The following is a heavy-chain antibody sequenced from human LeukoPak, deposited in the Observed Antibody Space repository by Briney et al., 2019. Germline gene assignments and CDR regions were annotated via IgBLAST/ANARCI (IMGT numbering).Heavy chain of an antibody. CDR3: ARQGAGASYYDPTGLPRGAFDS. J-gene: IGHJ3*02. V-gene: IGHV5-51*01. D-gene: IGHD3-22*01. Sequence: GESLKISCRASGYIFTNYWIAWVRWMPGEGLQGMGIILPGDSDTRYSPSFRGQVTISAETSTRTAYLQWTSLRASDSAIYYCARQGAGASYYDPTGLPRGAFDSWGQGTTVTVSS. CDR1: GYIFTNYW. CDR2: ILPGDSDT.